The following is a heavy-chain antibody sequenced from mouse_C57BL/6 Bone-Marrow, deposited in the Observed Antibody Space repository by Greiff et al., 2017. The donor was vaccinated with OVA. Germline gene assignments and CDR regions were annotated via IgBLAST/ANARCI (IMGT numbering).Heavy chain of an antibody. CDR2: IDPENGDT. J-gene: IGHJ4*01. V-gene: IGHV14-4*01. CDR1: GFNIKDDY. Sequence: EVQRVESGAELVRPGASVKLSCTASGFNIKDDYMHWVKQRPEQGLEWIGWIDPENGDTEYASKFQGKATITADTSSNTAYLQLSSLTSEDTAVYYCTTFYGYDNAMDYWGQGTSVTVSS. D-gene: IGHD2-2*01. CDR3: TTFYGYDNAMDY.